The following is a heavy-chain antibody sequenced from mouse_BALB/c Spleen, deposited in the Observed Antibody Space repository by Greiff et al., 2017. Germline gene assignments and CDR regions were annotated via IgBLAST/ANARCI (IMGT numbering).Heavy chain of an antibody. Sequence: EVKVVESGGGLVQPGGSLKLSCAASGFTFSSYTMSWVRQTPEKRLEWVAYISNGGGSTYYPDTVKGRFTISRDNAKNTLYLQMSSLKSEDTAMYYCARDGRRAMDYWGQGTSVTVSS. CDR2: ISNGGGST. D-gene: IGHD2-3*01. J-gene: IGHJ4*01. V-gene: IGHV5-12-2*01. CDR3: ARDGRRAMDY. CDR1: GFTFSSYT.